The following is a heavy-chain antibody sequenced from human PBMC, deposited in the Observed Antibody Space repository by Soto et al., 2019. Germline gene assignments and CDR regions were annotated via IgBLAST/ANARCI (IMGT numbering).Heavy chain of an antibody. CDR3: AGDRFRGTYYLRGVTYFFEE. CDR1: GLTFTDYW. D-gene: IGHD1-26*01. V-gene: IGHV3-7*03. Sequence: GGSLRLSCVTYGLTFTDYWMSWVRQAPGKGLEWVANIKQDESEKNYLDSVKGRFTISRDNAKNSLYLQMNSLRAEDTAVYYCAGDRFRGTYYLRGVTYFFEEWGQGAPVTVSS. CDR2: IKQDESEK. J-gene: IGHJ4*02.